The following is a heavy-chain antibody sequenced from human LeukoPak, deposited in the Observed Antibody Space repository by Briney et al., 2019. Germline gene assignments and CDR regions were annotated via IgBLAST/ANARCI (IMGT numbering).Heavy chain of an antibody. CDR2: INSDGSST. J-gene: IGHJ4*02. V-gene: IGHV3-74*01. CDR1: GFTFSSYW. Sequence: GGSLRLSCAASGFTFSSYWMHWVRQAPGKGLVWVSRINSDGSSTSYADSVKGRFTISRDNAKNTLYLQMNSLRAEDTAVYYCARGHDYYDSSGSKGFDYWGQGTLVTVSS. CDR3: ARGHDYYDSSGSKGFDY. D-gene: IGHD3-22*01.